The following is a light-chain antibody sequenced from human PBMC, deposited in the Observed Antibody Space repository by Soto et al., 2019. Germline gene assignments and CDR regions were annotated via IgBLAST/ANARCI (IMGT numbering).Light chain of an antibody. V-gene: IGLV1-44*01. CDR2: SNN. J-gene: IGLJ1*01. CDR1: RSNIGSNA. CDR3: AAWDDSLNGYV. Sequence: HSVLTQPPSASGTPGQRVTISCSGSRSNIGSNAVNWYQQLPGTAPKLLIYSNNQRPSGVPDRFSGSKSGTSASLAISGLQSGDEADYYCAAWDDSLNGYVFGTGTQLTVL.